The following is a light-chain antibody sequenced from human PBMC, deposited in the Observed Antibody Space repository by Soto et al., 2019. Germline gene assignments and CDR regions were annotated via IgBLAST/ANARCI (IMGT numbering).Light chain of an antibody. V-gene: IGKV1-5*01. Sequence: DIQMTQSPSTLSASVGDRVTITCRASQRISRWLAWYQQKPGKAPKVLIYDASTLEKGVPSRFSGSGSGTEFTLTISSLQPDDFATYFCQQYNGHFYSFGQGTKLEIK. J-gene: IGKJ2*01. CDR1: QRISRW. CDR3: QQYNGHFYS. CDR2: DAS.